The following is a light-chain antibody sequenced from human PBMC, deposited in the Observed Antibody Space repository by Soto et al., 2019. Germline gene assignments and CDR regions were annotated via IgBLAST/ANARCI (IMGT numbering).Light chain of an antibody. J-gene: IGKJ1*01. CDR2: AAS. V-gene: IGKV1-6*01. CDR1: QGIRND. CDR3: QQDYNDPRT. Sequence: AIQLTQSPSSLSASVGDRVTITCRASQGIRNDLGWDQQKPGKAPNLLIYAASTLLSGVPSRFSGSGSGTDFTLTISSLQPEDLATYYCQQDYNDPRTFGQGTKVEIK.